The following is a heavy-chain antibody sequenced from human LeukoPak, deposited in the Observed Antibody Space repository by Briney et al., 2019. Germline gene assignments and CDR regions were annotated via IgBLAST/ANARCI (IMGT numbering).Heavy chain of an antibody. Sequence: SETLSLTCTVSGGSISSYYWSWIRQPPGKGLEWIGYIYYSGSTNYNPSLKSRVTISVDTSKNQFSLKLSSVTAADTAVYYCARLRSAADAFDIWAKGQWSPSLQ. CDR3: ARLRSAADAFDI. V-gene: IGHV4-59*08. CDR2: IYYSGST. J-gene: IGHJ3*02. D-gene: IGHD1-14*01. CDR1: GGSISSYY.